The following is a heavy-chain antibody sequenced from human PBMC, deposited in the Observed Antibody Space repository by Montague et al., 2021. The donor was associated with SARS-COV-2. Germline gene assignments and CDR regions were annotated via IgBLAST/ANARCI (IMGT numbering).Heavy chain of an antibody. CDR3: ARQLRVRRTWQVGDYNHYGMDV. Sequence: SETLSLTCAVSGGSISSDNWWSWVRQSPGKGLEWIAYIYYSGSTNYNPSLQSRVTISVDTSRNQFSLRLTSVTAADTAVYYCARQLRVRRTWQVGDYNHYGMDVWGQGTTVSVSS. V-gene: IGHV4-59*08. D-gene: IGHD3-10*01. CDR2: IYYSGST. J-gene: IGHJ6*02. CDR1: GGSISSDN.